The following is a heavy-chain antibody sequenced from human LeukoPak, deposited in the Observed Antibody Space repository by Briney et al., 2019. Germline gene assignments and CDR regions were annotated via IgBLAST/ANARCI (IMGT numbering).Heavy chain of an antibody. D-gene: IGHD2-15*01. CDR1: GFTFSSYA. Sequence: PGGSLRLSCAASGFTFSSYAMSWVRQAPGKGLEWVSAISGSGGSTYYADSVKGRFTISRDNSKNTLYLQMNSLRAEDTAVYYCANALGGGNYYDYWGQGTLVTVSS. CDR2: ISGSGGST. J-gene: IGHJ4*02. CDR3: ANALGGGNYYDY. V-gene: IGHV3-23*01.